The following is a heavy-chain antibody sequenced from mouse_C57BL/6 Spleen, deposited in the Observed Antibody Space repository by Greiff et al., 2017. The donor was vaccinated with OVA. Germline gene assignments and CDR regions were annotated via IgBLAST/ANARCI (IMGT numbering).Heavy chain of an antibody. CDR3: ARMGGNYDY. Sequence: QVQLQQPGAELVRPGTSVKLSCKASGYTFTSYWMHWVKQRPGQGLEWIGVIDPSDSYTNYNQKFKGKATLTVDTSSSTAYMQLSSLTSEDSAVYYCARMGGNYDYWGQGTTLTVSS. V-gene: IGHV1-59*01. CDR1: GYTFTSYW. D-gene: IGHD2-1*01. J-gene: IGHJ2*01. CDR2: IDPSDSYT.